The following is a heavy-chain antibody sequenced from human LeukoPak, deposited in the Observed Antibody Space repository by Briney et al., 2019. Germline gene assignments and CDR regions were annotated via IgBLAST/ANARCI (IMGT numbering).Heavy chain of an antibody. D-gene: IGHD6-13*01. J-gene: IGHJ4*02. CDR3: ASVRGGIARKYSSSWAAQKIY. Sequence: GRSLRLSCAASGFTFSSYAMHWVRQAPGKGLEWVAVISYDGSNKYYADSVKGRFTISRDNSKNTLYLQMNSLRAEDTAVYYCASVRGGIARKYSSSWAAQKIYWGQGTLVTVSS. CDR1: GFTFSSYA. V-gene: IGHV3-30-3*01. CDR2: ISYDGSNK.